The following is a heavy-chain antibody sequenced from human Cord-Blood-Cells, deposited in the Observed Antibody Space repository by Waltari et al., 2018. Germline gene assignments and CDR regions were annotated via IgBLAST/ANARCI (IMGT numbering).Heavy chain of an antibody. CDR1: GYTFTGYY. CDR2: STPNSGGK. Sequence: QVQLVQSGAEVKKPGASVKVSCKASGYTFTGYYMHWVRRAPGQGLEWMGWSTPNSGGKNYAQKFQGWVTMTRDTSISTAYMELSRLRSDDTAVYYCARDVGGGTLDYWGQGTLVTVSS. CDR3: ARDVGGGTLDY. D-gene: IGHD3-16*01. V-gene: IGHV1-2*04. J-gene: IGHJ4*02.